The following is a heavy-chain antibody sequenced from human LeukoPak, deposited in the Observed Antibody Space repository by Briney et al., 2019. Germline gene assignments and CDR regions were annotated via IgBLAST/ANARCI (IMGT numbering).Heavy chain of an antibody. J-gene: IGHJ6*03. Sequence: GGSLRLSCAASEFTFSSYEMNWVRQAPGKGLEWVSYISSSGGTTYYADSVKGRFTISRDNSKNTLYLQMNSLRAEDTAVYYCARDPYSGGYSSYYYYYMDVWGKGTTVTVSS. CDR1: EFTFSSYE. CDR3: ARDPYSGGYSSYYYYYMDV. CDR2: ISSSGGTT. V-gene: IGHV3-48*03. D-gene: IGHD1-26*01.